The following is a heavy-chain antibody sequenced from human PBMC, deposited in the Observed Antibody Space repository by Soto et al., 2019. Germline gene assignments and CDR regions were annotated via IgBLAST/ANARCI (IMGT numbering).Heavy chain of an antibody. D-gene: IGHD1-20*01. CDR2: ITPIFGTA. CDR3: AREYSWNDVRYGMDV. CDR1: GGTFSSYA. Sequence: QVQLVQSGAEVKKPGSSVKVSCKASGGTFSSYAISWVRQAPGQGLEWMGGITPIFGTANYAQKFQGRVTITADEFTTTAYMELSSLRSEDTAVYFCAREYSWNDVRYGMDVWGQGTTVTVSS. J-gene: IGHJ6*02. V-gene: IGHV1-69*01.